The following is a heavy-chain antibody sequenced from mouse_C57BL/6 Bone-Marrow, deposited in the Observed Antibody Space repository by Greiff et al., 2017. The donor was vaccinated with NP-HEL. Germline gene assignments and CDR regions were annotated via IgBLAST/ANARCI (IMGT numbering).Heavy chain of an antibody. J-gene: IGHJ2*01. V-gene: IGHV1-82*01. CDR2: IYPGDGDT. CDR3: AIYYYGSRDYFDY. D-gene: IGHD1-1*01. CDR1: GYAFSSSW. Sequence: VHLVESGPELVKPGASVKISCKASGYAFSSSWMNWVKQRPGKGLEWIGRIYPGDGDTNYNGKFKGKATLTADKSSSTAYMQLSSLTSEDSAVYFCAIYYYGSRDYFDYWGQGTTLTVSS.